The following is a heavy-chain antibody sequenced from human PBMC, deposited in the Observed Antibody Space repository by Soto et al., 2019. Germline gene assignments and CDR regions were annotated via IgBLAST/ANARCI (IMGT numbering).Heavy chain of an antibody. V-gene: IGHV1-3*01. Sequence: VASVKVSCKASGYTFTSYAMHWVRQAPGQRLEWMGWINAGNGNTKYSQKFQGRVTITRDTSASTAYMELSSLRSEDTAVYYCAREGDYIWGSYRYTNLNWFDPWGQGTLVTVSS. CDR2: INAGNGNT. CDR3: AREGDYIWGSYRYTNLNWFDP. J-gene: IGHJ5*02. D-gene: IGHD3-16*02. CDR1: GYTFTSYA.